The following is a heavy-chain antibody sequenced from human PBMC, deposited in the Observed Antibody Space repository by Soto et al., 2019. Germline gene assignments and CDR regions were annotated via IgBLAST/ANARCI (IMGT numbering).Heavy chain of an antibody. J-gene: IGHJ6*02. CDR1: GFTFSSYS. V-gene: IGHV3-21*01. CDR2: IRSSSSYI. Sequence: EVQLVESGGGLVKPGGSLRLSCAASGFTFSSYSMNWVRQAPGKGLEWVSSIRSSSSYIYYADSVKGRFTISRDNAKNSLYLQMNSLRAEDTAVYYCARESKDYYYGMDVWGQGTTVTVSS. CDR3: ARESKDYYYGMDV.